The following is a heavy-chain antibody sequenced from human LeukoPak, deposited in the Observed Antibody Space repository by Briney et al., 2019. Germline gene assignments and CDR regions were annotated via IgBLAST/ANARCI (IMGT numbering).Heavy chain of an antibody. V-gene: IGHV3-23*01. CDR2: ISSNGGYT. CDR1: GLTFSSSA. CDR3: AKQLGYCSDGSCYFPY. Sequence: GSLRLSCAASGLTFSSSAMSWVRQAPGKGLEWVSAISSNGGYTYYADSVQGRFTISRDNSKSTLCLQMNSLRAEDTAVYYCAKQLGYCSDGSCYFPYWGQGTLVTVSS. D-gene: IGHD2-15*01. J-gene: IGHJ4*02.